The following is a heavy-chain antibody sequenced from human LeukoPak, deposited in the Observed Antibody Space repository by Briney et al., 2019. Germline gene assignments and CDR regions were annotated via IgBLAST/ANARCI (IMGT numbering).Heavy chain of an antibody. V-gene: IGHV3-21*01. CDR2: ISSSSNYI. J-gene: IGHJ2*01. CDR3: AGSDTIGYSPREWDYWYFDL. Sequence: GGSLRLSCAASGITGYSMHWVSQAPGKGLEWVCSISSSSNYIFCADSVKGRFTISRDNAKNSLYLQMNSLRAEDTAVYYCAGSDTIGYSPREWDYWYFDLWGRGTLVTVSS. CDR1: GITGYS. D-gene: IGHD3-22*01.